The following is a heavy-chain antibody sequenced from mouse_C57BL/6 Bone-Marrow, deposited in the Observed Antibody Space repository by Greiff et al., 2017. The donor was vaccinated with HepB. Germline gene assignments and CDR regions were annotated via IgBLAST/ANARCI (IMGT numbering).Heavy chain of an antibody. V-gene: IGHV1-42*01. J-gene: IGHJ2*01. CDR3: ARYCGSSYEDYFDN. CDR2: INPSTGGT. Sequence: EVQLQQSGPELVKPGASVKISCKASGYSFTGYYMNWVKQSPEKSLEWIGEINPSTGGTTYNQKFKAKATLTVDTSSSTAYMQLESLASEDTTVYYCARYCGSSYEDYFDNWGQGTALTVSS. D-gene: IGHD1-1*01. CDR1: GYSFTGYY.